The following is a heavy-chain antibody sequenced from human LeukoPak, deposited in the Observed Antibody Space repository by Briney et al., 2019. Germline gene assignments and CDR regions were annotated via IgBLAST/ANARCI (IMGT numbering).Heavy chain of an antibody. V-gene: IGHV3-48*04. J-gene: IGHJ3*02. Sequence: GGSLRLSCAASGFSLSSYSMNWVRQAPGKGLEWVSYISSSSSSIYYADSVKGRFTISRDNAKNSLYLQMNSLRAEDTAVYYCARDAHTLYDILTGYYLNAFDIWGQGTMVTVSS. CDR1: GFSLSSYS. CDR3: ARDAHTLYDILTGYYLNAFDI. CDR2: ISSSSSSI. D-gene: IGHD3-9*01.